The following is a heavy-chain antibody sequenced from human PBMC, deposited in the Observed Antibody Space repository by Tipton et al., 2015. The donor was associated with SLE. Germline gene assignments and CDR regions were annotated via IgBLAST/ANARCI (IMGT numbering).Heavy chain of an antibody. D-gene: IGHD3-22*01. V-gene: IGHV1-2*02. J-gene: IGHJ4*01. Sequence: QSGAEVKKPGASVKVSCKASAYTFTGYYFHWVRQAPGQGLEWMGWINPNNGDTKYAQKFQGRVTMTGDTSTSTAYMELRRLKSDDTAVYFCARDYYDPSESTVEDNWGQGTLVTVSS. CDR1: AYTFTGYY. CDR3: ARDYYDPSESTVEDN. CDR2: INPNNGDT.